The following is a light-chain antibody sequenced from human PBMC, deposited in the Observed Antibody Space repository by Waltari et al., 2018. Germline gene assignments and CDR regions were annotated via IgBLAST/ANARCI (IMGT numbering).Light chain of an antibody. CDR2: DAS. V-gene: IGKV3-20*01. CDR3: QHYVRLPAT. CDR1: QSVGRS. Sequence: EIVLTQSPGTLSLSPGARATLACRASQSVGRSLAWYQQKPGQAPRLLIYDASRRATGIPDRFSGGGSGTDFSLTISRLEPEDFAVYYCQHYVRLPATFGQGTKVEI. J-gene: IGKJ1*01.